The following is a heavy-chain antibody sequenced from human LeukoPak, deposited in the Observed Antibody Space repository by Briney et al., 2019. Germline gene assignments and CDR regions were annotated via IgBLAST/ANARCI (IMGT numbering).Heavy chain of an antibody. CDR2: INPSGGST. J-gene: IGHJ4*02. Sequence: ASVKVSCKASGYTFTSYYMHWVRQAPGQGLEWMGIINPSGGSTSYAQKFQGRVTMTRDTSTSTVYMELSSLRSEVTAVYYCARDLENSYGSYYFDYWGQGTLVTVSS. CDR1: GYTFTSYY. CDR3: ARDLENSYGSYYFDY. D-gene: IGHD5-18*01. V-gene: IGHV1-46*01.